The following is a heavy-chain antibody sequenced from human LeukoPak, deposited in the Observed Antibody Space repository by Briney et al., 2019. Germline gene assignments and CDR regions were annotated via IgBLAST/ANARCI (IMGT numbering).Heavy chain of an antibody. CDR2: ISYDGSNK. J-gene: IGHJ4*02. CDR3: AKESWYSSSWQPNFDY. CDR1: GFTFSSYG. D-gene: IGHD6-13*01. Sequence: RSGGSLRLSCAASGFTFSSYGMHWVRQAPGKGLEWVAVISYDGSNKYYADSVKGRFTISRDNSKNTLYLQMNSLRAEDTAVYYCAKESWYSSSWQPNFDYWGQGTLVTVSS. V-gene: IGHV3-30*18.